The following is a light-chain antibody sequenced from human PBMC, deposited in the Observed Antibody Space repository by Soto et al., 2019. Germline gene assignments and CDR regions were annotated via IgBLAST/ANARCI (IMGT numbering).Light chain of an antibody. Sequence: EIVLTQSPATLSLSPGERATLSCRASQSVSSYLAWYQQKPGQAPRLLIYDASSRATGIPARFSGSGSGTDFTLHISSLEPEDFAVYYCQQRSNWPYTFGQGTKLEIK. CDR1: QSVSSY. CDR2: DAS. J-gene: IGKJ2*01. V-gene: IGKV3-11*01. CDR3: QQRSNWPYT.